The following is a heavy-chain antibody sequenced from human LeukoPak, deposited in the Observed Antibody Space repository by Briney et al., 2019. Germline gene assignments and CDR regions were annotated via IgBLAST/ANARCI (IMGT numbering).Heavy chain of an antibody. D-gene: IGHD5-18*01. Sequence: GGSLRLSCAASGFTFSDYYMSWIRQAPGKGLEWVSSISSSSSYIYYADSVKGRFTISRDNAKNSLYLQMNSLRAEDTAVYYCARERYSYGLFDYWGQGTLVTVSS. V-gene: IGHV3-11*06. CDR3: ARERYSYGLFDY. J-gene: IGHJ4*02. CDR1: GFTFSDYY. CDR2: ISSSSSYI.